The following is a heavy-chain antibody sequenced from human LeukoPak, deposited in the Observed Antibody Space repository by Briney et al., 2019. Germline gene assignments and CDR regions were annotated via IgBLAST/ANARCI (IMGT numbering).Heavy chain of an antibody. V-gene: IGHV3-30*02. CDR3: AKRFLRDYYDSSGPFDY. Sequence: GGSLRLSCAASGFTFSSYGMHWVRQAPGKGLEWVAVISYDGSNKYYADSVKGRFTISRDNSKNTLYLQMNSLRAEDTAVYYCAKRFLRDYYDSSGPFDYWGQGTLVTVSS. J-gene: IGHJ4*02. CDR1: GFTFSSYG. CDR2: ISYDGSNK. D-gene: IGHD3-22*01.